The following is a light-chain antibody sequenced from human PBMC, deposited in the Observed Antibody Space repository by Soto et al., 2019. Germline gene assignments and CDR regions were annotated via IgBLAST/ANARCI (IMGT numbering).Light chain of an antibody. CDR3: QQRRSWPIT. J-gene: IGKJ5*01. V-gene: IGKV3-11*01. CDR2: DTS. CDR1: QSVSNQ. Sequence: EIVLTQSPATLSLSPGERATLSCRASQSVSNQLGWYQQKPGQAPRLLIFDTSNRATGIPARFSGSGAGTDFTLSISSLEPEDFAVYYCQQRRSWPITFGQGTRREI.